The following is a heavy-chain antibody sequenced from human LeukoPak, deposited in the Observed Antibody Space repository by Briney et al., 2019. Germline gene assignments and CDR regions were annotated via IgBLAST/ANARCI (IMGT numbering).Heavy chain of an antibody. D-gene: IGHD3-16*01. J-gene: IGHJ3*02. CDR2: INPNSGNT. CDR1: GYTFTSYA. Sequence: ASVKVSCKASGYTFTSYAINWVRQAPGQGLEWMGWINPNSGNTGYAQKFQGRVTMTRNTSISTAYMELSSLRSEDTAVVYWNRHDYLWGRSPGVNAFDIWRQATMVTVSS. V-gene: IGHV1-8*02. CDR3: NRHDYLWGRSPGVNAFDI.